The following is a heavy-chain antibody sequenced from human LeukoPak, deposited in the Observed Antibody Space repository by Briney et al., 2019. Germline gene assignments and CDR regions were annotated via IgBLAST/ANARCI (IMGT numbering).Heavy chain of an antibody. CDR3: ARARPIWSGIIGNYYGMDV. V-gene: IGHV4-34*01. Sequence: SETLSLTCAVYGGSFSGYYWRWIRQPPGKGLEWIGEVNHSGSTNYNPSLKSRVTISVDTSKNQFSLKLSSVTAADTAVYYCARARPIWSGIIGNYYGMDVWGQGTTVTVSS. J-gene: IGHJ6*02. CDR2: VNHSGST. CDR1: GGSFSGYY. D-gene: IGHD3-3*01.